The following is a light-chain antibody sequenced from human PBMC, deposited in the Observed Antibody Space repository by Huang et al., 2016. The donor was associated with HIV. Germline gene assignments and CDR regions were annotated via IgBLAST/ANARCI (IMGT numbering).Light chain of an antibody. CDR2: TAS. J-gene: IGKJ2*01. CDR1: QSITRF. Sequence: DIQMTQSPSSLSASIGDRVTITCRASQSITRFLNWYQQKPGKVPELLIFTASDLESGVPSRFRGSGSGTDFTLTIDSVQPEDFATYYCQQSYTVPYTFGQGTKLEIK. V-gene: IGKV1-39*01. CDR3: QQSYTVPYT.